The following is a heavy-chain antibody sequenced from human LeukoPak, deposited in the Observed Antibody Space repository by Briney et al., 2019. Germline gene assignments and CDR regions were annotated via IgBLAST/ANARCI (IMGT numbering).Heavy chain of an antibody. D-gene: IGHD2-2*01. CDR3: ARRYCSSTSCPDYYYYMDV. J-gene: IGHJ6*03. CDR1: GFTFSDYY. Sequence: RGSLRLSCAASGFTFSDYYMSWIRQAPGKGLERGSYISSSGSTIYYADSVKGRFTISRDNAKNSLYLQINSLRAEDTAVYYCARRYCSSTSCPDYYYYMDVWGKGTTVTVSS. CDR2: ISSSGSTI. V-gene: IGHV3-11*04.